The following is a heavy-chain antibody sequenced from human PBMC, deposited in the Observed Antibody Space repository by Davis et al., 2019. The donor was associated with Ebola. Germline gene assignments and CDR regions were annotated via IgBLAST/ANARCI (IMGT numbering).Heavy chain of an antibody. Sequence: MPSETLSLTCTVSGGSISSGGYYWSWIRQHPGKGLEWIEYIYYSGSTYYNPSLTSRVTISVDTSKNQFSLKLSSVTAADTAVYYCARALQWLANFDYWGQGTLVTVSS. V-gene: IGHV4-31*03. J-gene: IGHJ4*02. D-gene: IGHD6-19*01. CDR1: GGSISSGGYY. CDR3: ARALQWLANFDY. CDR2: IYYSGST.